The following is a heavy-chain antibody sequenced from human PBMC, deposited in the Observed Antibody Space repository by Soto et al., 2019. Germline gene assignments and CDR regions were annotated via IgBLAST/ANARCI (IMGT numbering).Heavy chain of an antibody. D-gene: IGHD6-6*01. CDR3: ARLSEESSSSNYYYFYMDV. Sequence: QVQLVQSGSEGKEPGASMKISCQASGYTFTRYDITWVRQATGQGLEWMRWMNPQTGNTAYAEKFQGRVTMTRSTSINTAYMELSGLRSEDMAVYYCARLSEESSSSNYYYFYMDVWGKGSTVTVSS. CDR1: GYTFTRYD. CDR2: MNPQTGNT. V-gene: IGHV1-8*01. J-gene: IGHJ6*03.